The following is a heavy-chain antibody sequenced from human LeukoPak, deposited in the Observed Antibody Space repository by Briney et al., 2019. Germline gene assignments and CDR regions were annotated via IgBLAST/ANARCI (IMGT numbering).Heavy chain of an antibody. CDR2: IYTSGST. J-gene: IGHJ6*03. D-gene: IGHD4-11*01. Sequence: IPSQTLSLTCTVSGRSISSGSYYWGWLRQPAGRGLEWYGRIYTSGSTNYNPSLKSRVTISVDTSNNQFSLKLSSVTAPDTAVYYCASYSNYVSASSYYYYMDVWGKGTTVTVSS. CDR1: GRSISSGSYY. CDR3: ASYSNYVSASSYYYYMDV. V-gene: IGHV4-61*02.